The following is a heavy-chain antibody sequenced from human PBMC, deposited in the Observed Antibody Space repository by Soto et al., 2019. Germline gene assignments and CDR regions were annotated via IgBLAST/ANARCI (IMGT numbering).Heavy chain of an antibody. CDR3: ARVLSNHILRYFDWLPNWFDP. CDR1: GGSISSGDYY. D-gene: IGHD3-9*01. Sequence: PSETLSLTCTVSGGSISSGDYYWSWIRQPPGKGLEWIGYIYYSGSTNYNPSLKSRVTISVDTSKNQFSLKLSSVTAADTAVYYCARVLSNHILRYFDWLPNWFDPWGQGTLVTVSS. CDR2: IYYSGST. V-gene: IGHV4-30-4*01. J-gene: IGHJ5*02.